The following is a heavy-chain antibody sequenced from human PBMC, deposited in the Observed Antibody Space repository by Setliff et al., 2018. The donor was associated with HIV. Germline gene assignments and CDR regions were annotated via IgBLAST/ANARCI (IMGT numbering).Heavy chain of an antibody. V-gene: IGHV4-39*01. Sequence: SETPSLACTVSGGSINNPNFYWGWSRQSPGKGLEWIGNVYHTGTTYYNPSLKSRLSISVDMSKNQLSLRLSSVNAADTAICYCARPTSGSNSPYVDWGQGTLVTVSS. D-gene: IGHD2-2*01. CDR1: GGSINNPNFY. J-gene: IGHJ4*01. CDR3: ARPTSGSNSPYVD. CDR2: VYHTGTT.